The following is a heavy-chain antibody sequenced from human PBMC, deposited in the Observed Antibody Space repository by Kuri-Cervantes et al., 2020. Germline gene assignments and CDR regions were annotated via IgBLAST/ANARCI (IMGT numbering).Heavy chain of an antibody. D-gene: IGHD1-26*01. CDR3: ARDYRGSYTGAHY. CDR2: VHFSGNT. Sequence: SETLSLTCTVSGGSINSGHYNWGWIRQPPGKGLEWIGSVHFSGNTYYNPSLRSRVTISVDTSKNQFSLKLSSVTAADTAVYYCARDYRGSYTGAHYWGQGTLVTVSS. V-gene: IGHV4-39*02. J-gene: IGHJ4*02. CDR1: GGSINSGHYN.